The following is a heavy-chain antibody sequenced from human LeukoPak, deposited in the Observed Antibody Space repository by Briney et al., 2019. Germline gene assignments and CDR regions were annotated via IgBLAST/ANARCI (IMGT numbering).Heavy chain of an antibody. J-gene: IGHJ6*03. V-gene: IGHV3-7*01. CDR3: ARNGAPVVTAITPYYYYMDV. Sequence: GGSLRLSCAASGFTFSSYWMSWVRQAPGKGLEWVANIKQDGSEKYYVDSVKGRFTISRDNAKNSLYLQMNSLRAEDTAVCYCARNGAPVVTAITPYYYYMDVWGKGTTVTVSS. CDR1: GFTFSSYW. D-gene: IGHD2-21*02. CDR2: IKQDGSEK.